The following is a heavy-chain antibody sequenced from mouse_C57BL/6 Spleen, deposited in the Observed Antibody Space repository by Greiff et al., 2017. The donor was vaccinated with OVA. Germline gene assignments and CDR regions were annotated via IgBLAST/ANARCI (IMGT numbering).Heavy chain of an antibody. V-gene: IGHV1-15*01. CDR2: IDPETGGT. CDR1: GYTFTDYE. J-gene: IGHJ3*01. CDR3: TRPLFAY. Sequence: VQGVESGAELVRPGASVTLSCKASGYTFTDYEMHWVKQTPVHGLEWIGAIDPETGGTAYNQKFKGKAILTADKSSSTAYMELRSLTSEDSAVYYCTRPLFAYWGQGTLVTVSA.